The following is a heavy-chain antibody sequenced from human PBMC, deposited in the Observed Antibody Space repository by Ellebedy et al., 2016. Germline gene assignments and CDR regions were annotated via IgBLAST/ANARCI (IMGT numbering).Heavy chain of an antibody. J-gene: IGHJ4*02. CDR2: MNIEGSRT. Sequence: GGSLRLXCAASGFTLSTNWMHWVRQAPGKGLVWVARMNIEGSRTDYAESVKGRFIISRDNAKNTLYLQMYSLRVEDTAVYYCVRDMMGPFDHWGQGSLVTVSS. V-gene: IGHV3-74*01. CDR1: GFTLSTNW. D-gene: IGHD3-16*01. CDR3: VRDMMGPFDH.